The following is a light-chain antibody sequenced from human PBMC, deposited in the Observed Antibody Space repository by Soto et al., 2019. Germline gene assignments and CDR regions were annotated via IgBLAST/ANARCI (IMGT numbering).Light chain of an antibody. Sequence: EIVMTQSPATLSVSPGERATLSCRASQGIKDYLAWFQQKPGQAPRLLIYGASTRATAIPARFSGSGSGTEFTLTISSLQSEDFAVYYCLQYHYWWTFGQGTKVDIK. CDR2: GAS. CDR1: QGIKDY. J-gene: IGKJ1*01. CDR3: LQYHYWWT. V-gene: IGKV3-15*01.